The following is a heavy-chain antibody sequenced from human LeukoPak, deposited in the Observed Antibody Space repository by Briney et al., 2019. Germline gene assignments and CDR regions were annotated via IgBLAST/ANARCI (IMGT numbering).Heavy chain of an antibody. J-gene: IGHJ3*02. CDR2: IIPLFRTA. Sequence: SVKVSCKVSGGTFSSYAISWVRQAPGQGPEWMGGIIPLFRTANYAQKFQGRVTITADKSTNTAFMELSSLRSEDTAMYYCATNYEILSGYPKNYYFHIWGEGTMVTVSS. CDR3: ATNYEILSGYPKNYYFHI. V-gene: IGHV1-69*06. CDR1: GGTFSSYA. D-gene: IGHD3-9*01.